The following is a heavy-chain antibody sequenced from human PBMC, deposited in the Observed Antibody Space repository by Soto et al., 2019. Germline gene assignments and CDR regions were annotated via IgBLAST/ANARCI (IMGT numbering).Heavy chain of an antibody. D-gene: IGHD6-6*01. J-gene: IGHJ6*02. V-gene: IGHV4-31*03. CDR1: SDSMNSGGYY. CDR3: ARRGGSSSGYYYYAMDV. CDR2: IYSNGDT. Sequence: NPSETLSLTCSVSSDSMNSGGYYWSWIHQHPGKGLEWIGYIYSNGDTYYNPSLKSRVTISVDTSKNQFPLNLTSVTAADTAVYYCARRGGSSSGYYYYAMDVWGQGTTVTVSS.